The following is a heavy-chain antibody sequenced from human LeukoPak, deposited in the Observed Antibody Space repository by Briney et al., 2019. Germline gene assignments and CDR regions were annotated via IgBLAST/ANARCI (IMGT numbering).Heavy chain of an antibody. CDR3: ARTPIFRDDFDF. V-gene: IGHV3-23*01. CDR1: GFTFSSYA. Sequence: GGSLRLSCAASGFTFSSYAMSWVRQAPGKGLEWVSAISGNGDITYYTDSVKGRFTISRDNAKNSLYLQMSSLRAEDTAVYYCARTPIFRDDFDFWGQGTLVTVSS. D-gene: IGHD3-9*01. J-gene: IGHJ4*02. CDR2: ISGNGDIT.